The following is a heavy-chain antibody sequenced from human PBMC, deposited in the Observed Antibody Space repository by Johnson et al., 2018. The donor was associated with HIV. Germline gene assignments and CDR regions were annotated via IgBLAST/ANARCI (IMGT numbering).Heavy chain of an antibody. CDR2: IKSKTDGGTT. D-gene: IGHD6-6*01. CDR1: GFTFSDYY. J-gene: IGHJ3*02. Sequence: VQLVESGGGLVQPGGSLRLSCAASGFTFSDYYMSWIRQAPGKGLEWVGRIKSKTDGGTTDYAAPVKGRFTISRDDSKNTLYLQMNSLKTEDPAVYYCTTLAESSSSMYAFDIWGQGTMLTVSS. CDR3: TTLAESSSSMYAFDI. V-gene: IGHV3-15*01.